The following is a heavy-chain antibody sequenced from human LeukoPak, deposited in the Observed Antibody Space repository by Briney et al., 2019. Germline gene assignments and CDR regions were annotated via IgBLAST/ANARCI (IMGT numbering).Heavy chain of an antibody. J-gene: IGHJ5*02. CDR3: ARADRYYDFWSGLNWFDP. CDR1: GYTFTGYY. D-gene: IGHD3-3*01. Sequence: GASVKVSCKASGYTFTGYYMHWVRQAPGQGLEWMGWINPNSGGTNDATEFQGRVTMTRGTSISTAYMELSRLRSDDTAVYYCARADRYYDFWSGLNWFDPWGQGTLVTVSS. CDR2: INPNSGGT. V-gene: IGHV1-2*02.